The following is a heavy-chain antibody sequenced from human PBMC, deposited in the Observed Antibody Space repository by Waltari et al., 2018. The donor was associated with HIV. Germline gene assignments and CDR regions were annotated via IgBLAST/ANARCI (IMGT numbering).Heavy chain of an antibody. D-gene: IGHD6-25*01. Sequence: QVQLQESGAGLVKHSQTLFLPCTDSNESISSGGYYWNCIRQRPGKGLKRIGQLYDSCVTYYNPPRRGRLTISVDTSKAQVGLTLTAVAVADTGVEYCARGRSDGRGGWGQGALFIVSS. J-gene: IGHJ4*02. CDR3: ARGRSDGRGG. CDR1: NESISSGGYY. CDR2: LYDSCVT. V-gene: IGHV4-31*03.